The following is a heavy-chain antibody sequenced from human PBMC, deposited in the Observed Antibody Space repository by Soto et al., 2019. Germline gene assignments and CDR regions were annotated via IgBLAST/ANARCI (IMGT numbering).Heavy chain of an antibody. CDR3: AKNGQPPYYYYGLDV. D-gene: IGHD2-8*01. CDR1: GYTFSRYG. J-gene: IGHJ6*02. V-gene: IGHV1-18*01. Sequence: ASVKVSCKASGYTFSRYGISWVRQAPGQGLEWMGWISGYNGDTNYAQKFQDRVSMTIDTSTGTAYMELRSLTSDDTAIYYCAKNGQPPYYYYGLDVWGQGTKVTVSS. CDR2: ISGYNGDT.